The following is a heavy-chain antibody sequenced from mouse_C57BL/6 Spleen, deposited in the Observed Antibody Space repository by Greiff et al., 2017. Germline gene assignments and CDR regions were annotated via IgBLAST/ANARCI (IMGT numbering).Heavy chain of an antibody. V-gene: IGHV1-59*01. CDR2: IDPSDSYT. CDR3: ARKGPGAMDY. J-gene: IGHJ4*01. D-gene: IGHD3-3*01. Sequence: QVQLQQPGAELVRPGTSVKLSCKASGYTFTSYWMHWVKQRPGQGLEWIGVIDPSDSYTNYNQKFKGKATLTVDTSSSTAYMQLSSLTSEDSAVYYCARKGPGAMDYWGQGTSVTVSS. CDR1: GYTFTSYW.